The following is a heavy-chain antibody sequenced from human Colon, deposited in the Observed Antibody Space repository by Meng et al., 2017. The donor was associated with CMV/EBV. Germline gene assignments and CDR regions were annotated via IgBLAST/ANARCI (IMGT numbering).Heavy chain of an antibody. CDR1: GFTFSSYG. CDR2: IRYDGSDA. D-gene: IGHD2/OR15-2a*01. Sequence: GGSLRPSCAASGFTFSSYGMHWVRQAPGKGLEWLSFIRYDGSDASYADSVKGRFTVSRDNSQNTLYLQMNSLRVEDSAVYYCAKAHDIVISRGMDVWGQGTPVTVSS. J-gene: IGHJ6*02. CDR3: AKAHDIVISRGMDV. V-gene: IGHV3-30*02.